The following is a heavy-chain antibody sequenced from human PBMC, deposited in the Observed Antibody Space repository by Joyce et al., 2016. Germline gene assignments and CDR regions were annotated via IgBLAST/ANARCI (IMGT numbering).Heavy chain of an antibody. V-gene: IGHV3-48*04. J-gene: IGHJ4*02. Sequence: EVQLVESGGGLVQPGGSLRLSCAASGFTVSSYSMNWVRQAPGKGLEWVSYISSSRSSTVYYADSVKGRFTISRDDAKNSLYLQMNSLRAEDTAVYYCARGLSREIDYWGQGTLVTVSS. CDR2: ISSSRSSTV. CDR1: GFTVSSYS. D-gene: IGHD1-26*01. CDR3: ARGLSREIDY.